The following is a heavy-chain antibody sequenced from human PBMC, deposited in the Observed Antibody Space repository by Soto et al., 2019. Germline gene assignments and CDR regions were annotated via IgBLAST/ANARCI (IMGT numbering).Heavy chain of an antibody. J-gene: IGHJ4*02. D-gene: IGHD2-15*01. CDR3: ARKGYGGRWSLDY. Sequence: QVQLVESGGGVVQPGRSLRLSCAASGFTFSSYGMHWARQAPGEGLEWVAVISYDGNRKYYADFVKGRFTISRDFSKNTVDLHMNSLRVEDTAVYFCARKGYGGRWSLDYWGQGILVTVSS. CDR1: GFTFSSYG. V-gene: IGHV3-30*03. CDR2: ISYDGNRK.